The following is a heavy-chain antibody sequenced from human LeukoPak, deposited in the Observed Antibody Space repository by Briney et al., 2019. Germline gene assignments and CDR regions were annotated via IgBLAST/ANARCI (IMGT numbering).Heavy chain of an antibody. CDR1: GFTVSTNC. CDR3: AKAHCSPTSCSRIDY. CDR2: IYSGGTT. J-gene: IGHJ4*02. V-gene: IGHV3-53*01. D-gene: IGHD2-2*01. Sequence: GGSLRLSCAASGFTVSTNCMTWVRQAPGKGLEWVSTIYSGGTTYYADSVKGRFTISRDNSKNTVYLQMSGLRAEDTALYYCAKAHCSPTSCSRIDYWGQGTLVTVSS.